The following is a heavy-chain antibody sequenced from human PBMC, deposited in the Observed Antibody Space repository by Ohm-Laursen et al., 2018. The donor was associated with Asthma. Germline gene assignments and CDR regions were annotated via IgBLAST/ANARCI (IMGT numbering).Heavy chain of an antibody. J-gene: IGHJ4*02. CDR1: GYTFTSYY. D-gene: IGHD6-13*01. V-gene: IGHV1-46*01. CDR2: INPSGGST. Sequence: ASVKVSCKASGYTFTSYYMHWVRQAPGQGLEWMGIINPSGGSTSYAQKFQGRVTMTRDTSTSTVYMELSSLRSEDTAVYYCARENQDIAAAAPLSDWGQGTLVTVSS. CDR3: ARENQDIAAAAPLSD.